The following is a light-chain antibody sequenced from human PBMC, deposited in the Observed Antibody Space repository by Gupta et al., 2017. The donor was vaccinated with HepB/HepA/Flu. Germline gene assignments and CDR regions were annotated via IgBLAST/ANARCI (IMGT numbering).Light chain of an antibody. CDR3: QQYGSSPWT. Sequence: EIVLTQSTGTLSMSPGDRVTISCRASQSVSSSYLAWYQQRPGQAPRLLIYGASSMSTGISYRFSGSGSGTDFTLTISRLESEDFAVYYCQQYGSSPWTFGRGTKVEIK. J-gene: IGKJ1*01. CDR2: GAS. V-gene: IGKV3-20*01. CDR1: QSVSSSY.